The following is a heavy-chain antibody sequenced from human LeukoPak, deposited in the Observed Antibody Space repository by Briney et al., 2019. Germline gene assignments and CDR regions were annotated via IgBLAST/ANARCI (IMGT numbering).Heavy chain of an antibody. V-gene: IGHV1-69*05. CDR2: IIPIFGTA. CDR1: GGTFSSYA. J-gene: IGHJ5*02. Sequence: SVKVSCKASGGTFSSYAISWVRQAPGQGLEWMGGIIPIFGTANYAQKFQGRVTITTDESTSTAYMGLSSLRSEDTAVYYCASADYGGNNWFDPWGQGTLVTVSS. D-gene: IGHD4-23*01. CDR3: ASADYGGNNWFDP.